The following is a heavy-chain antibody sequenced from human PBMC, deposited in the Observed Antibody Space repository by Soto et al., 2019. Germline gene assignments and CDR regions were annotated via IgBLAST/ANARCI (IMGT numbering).Heavy chain of an antibody. J-gene: IGHJ4*02. Sequence: QVQLVESGGGVVQPGRSLRLSCAASGFTFSSYGMHWVRQAPGKGLEWVAVIWYDGSNKYYADSVKGRFTISRDNSKNTLYLQMNSLRAEDTAVYYCAREDPLAARPGLDYWGQGTLVTVSS. V-gene: IGHV3-33*01. D-gene: IGHD6-6*01. CDR1: GFTFSSYG. CDR2: IWYDGSNK. CDR3: AREDPLAARPGLDY.